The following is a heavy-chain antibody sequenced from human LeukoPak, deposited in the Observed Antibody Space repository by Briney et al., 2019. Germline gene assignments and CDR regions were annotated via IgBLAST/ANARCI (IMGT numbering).Heavy chain of an antibody. D-gene: IGHD1-26*01. V-gene: IGHV4-30-2*01. CDR1: GGSISSGGYS. Sequence: PSETLSLTCAVSGGSISSGGYSWSWIRQPPGKGLEWIGYIYHSGSTYYNPSLKSRVTISVDRSKNQFSLKLSSVTAADTAVYYCARGGWGAGGFWPWGQGTLVTVSS. CDR3: ARGGWGAGGFWP. J-gene: IGHJ5*02. CDR2: IYHSGST.